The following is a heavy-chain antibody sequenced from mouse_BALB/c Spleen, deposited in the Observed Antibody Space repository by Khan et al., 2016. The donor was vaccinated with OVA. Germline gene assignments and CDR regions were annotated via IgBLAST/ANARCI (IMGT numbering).Heavy chain of an antibody. D-gene: IGHD1-1*01. Sequence: VQLKESGPGLVKPSQSLSLTCTVTGYSITSNYAWNWIRQFPGNKLEWMGYISYSGSTSYNPSLKSRISITRDTSKNQFFLQLNSVTTEDTATYYCARSNYYGYAMDYWGQGTSVTVSS. CDR2: ISYSGST. CDR1: GYSITSNYA. J-gene: IGHJ4*01. V-gene: IGHV3-2*02. CDR3: ARSNYYGYAMDY.